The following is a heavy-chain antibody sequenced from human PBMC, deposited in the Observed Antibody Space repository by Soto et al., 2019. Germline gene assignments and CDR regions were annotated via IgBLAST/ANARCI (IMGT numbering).Heavy chain of an antibody. Sequence: QVQLVESGGGVVQPGRSLRLSCAASGFTFSSYGMHWVRQAPGKGLEWVAVIWYDGSDKYYADSVKGRFTISRDNSKNTLYLQMNSVRAEDTAVYYCARDRYSSGWYDLDYWGKGTLVTVSS. D-gene: IGHD6-19*01. CDR3: ARDRYSSGWYDLDY. V-gene: IGHV3-33*01. CDR2: IWYDGSDK. CDR1: GFTFSSYG. J-gene: IGHJ4*02.